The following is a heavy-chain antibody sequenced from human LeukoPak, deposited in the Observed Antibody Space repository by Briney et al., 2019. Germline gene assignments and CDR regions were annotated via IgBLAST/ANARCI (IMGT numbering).Heavy chain of an antibody. CDR3: ARGERGELSAFDI. CDR1: GFTFSSYG. D-gene: IGHD1-26*01. Sequence: PGGSLRLSCAASGFTFSSYGMHWVRQAPGKGLEWVAFIRYDGSNKYYADSVKGRFTISRDNSKNTLYLQMNSLRAEDTAVYYCARGERGELSAFDIWGQGTMVTVSS. J-gene: IGHJ3*02. V-gene: IGHV3-30*02. CDR2: IRYDGSNK.